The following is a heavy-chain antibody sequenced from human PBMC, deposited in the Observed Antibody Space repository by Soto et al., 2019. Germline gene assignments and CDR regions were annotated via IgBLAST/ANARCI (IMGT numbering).Heavy chain of an antibody. D-gene: IGHD6-19*01. CDR3: AHRRSSGWNKSDFDY. CDR1: GFSLSSSGVG. V-gene: IGHV2-5*02. J-gene: IGHJ4*02. Sequence: QITLKESGPPLVKPTPTLTLPCTFSGFSLSSSGVGVGWIRQPPGKALEWIALIYWDDDKRYSPSVKSRVTITKDTSRNHVVLTMTNMDPVDTATYYCAHRRSSGWNKSDFDYWGQGTLVIVSS. CDR2: IYWDDDK.